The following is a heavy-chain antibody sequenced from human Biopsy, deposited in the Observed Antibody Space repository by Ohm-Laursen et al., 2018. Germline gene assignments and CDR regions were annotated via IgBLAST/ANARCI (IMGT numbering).Heavy chain of an antibody. CDR1: GYTFTNYN. CDR3: ARDFNYDGGGSFNFDY. J-gene: IGHJ4*02. V-gene: IGHV1-8*01. D-gene: IGHD3-22*01. CDR2: MNPNRVNI. Sequence: ASETVSCRAYGYTFTNYNVNWVRQDTGHGLEWLGCMNPNRVNIVYAQRCDGRVTMTRNTSISTAYMELTSLTSVDTAVYYCARDFNYDGGGSFNFDYWGQGTLVTVSS.